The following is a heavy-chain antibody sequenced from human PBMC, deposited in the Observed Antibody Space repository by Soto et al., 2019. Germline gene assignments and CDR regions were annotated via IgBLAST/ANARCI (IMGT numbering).Heavy chain of an antibody. Sequence: SETLSLTCTVSGGSISSYYWSWIRQPPGKGLEWIGYIYFSGSTNYNPSLKSRVTISVDTSKNQFSLKLSSVTAADTAVYYCARAVDDHDLFDVWSQGSLVIGSS. D-gene: IGHD3-3*01. V-gene: IGHV4-59*01. CDR3: ARAVDDHDLFDV. J-gene: IGHJ4*02. CDR1: GGSISSYY. CDR2: IYFSGST.